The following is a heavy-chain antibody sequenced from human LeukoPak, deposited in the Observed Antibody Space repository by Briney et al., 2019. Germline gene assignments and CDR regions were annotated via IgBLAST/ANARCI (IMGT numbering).Heavy chain of an antibody. Sequence: ASVKVSCKASGYTYTSYDINWVRQATGQGLEWMGWMNPNSGNTGYAQKFQGRVTMTRNTSISTAYMELSSLRSEDTAVYYCARRRMIVPASWFDPWGQGTLVTVSS. J-gene: IGHJ5*02. CDR1: GYTYTSYD. CDR2: MNPNSGNT. CDR3: ARRRMIVPASWFDP. V-gene: IGHV1-8*01. D-gene: IGHD3-22*01.